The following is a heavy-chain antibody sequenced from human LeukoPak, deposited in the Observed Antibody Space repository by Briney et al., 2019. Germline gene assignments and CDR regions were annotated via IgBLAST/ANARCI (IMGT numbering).Heavy chain of an antibody. J-gene: IGHJ4*02. CDR1: GFTFSSYA. CDR3: ARDHSGYDLVSYYFDY. V-gene: IGHV3-30*01. D-gene: IGHD5-12*01. Sequence: GRSLRLSCAPSGFTFSSYAMHWVRQAPGKGLEWVAFISYDGSNKYYADSVKGRFTISRDNSKNTLYLQMNSLRAEDTAVYYCARDHSGYDLVSYYFDYWGQGTLVTVSS. CDR2: ISYDGSNK.